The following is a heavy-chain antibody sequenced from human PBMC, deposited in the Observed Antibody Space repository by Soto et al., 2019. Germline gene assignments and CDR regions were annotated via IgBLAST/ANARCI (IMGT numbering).Heavy chain of an antibody. Sequence: QVQLVESGGGVVQPGRSLRLSCAASGFTFGTYPMHWVRQAPGKGLEWVAGISSDGVGKYYADSVKGRFTISRDNSKTTLYLQIDSLRPEDTAVYHCAGEDESSGYAGTFHHWGQGTAVTVSS. CDR2: ISSDGVGK. J-gene: IGHJ1*01. CDR1: GFTFGTYP. V-gene: IGHV3-30-3*01. CDR3: AGEDESSGYAGTFHH. D-gene: IGHD3-22*01.